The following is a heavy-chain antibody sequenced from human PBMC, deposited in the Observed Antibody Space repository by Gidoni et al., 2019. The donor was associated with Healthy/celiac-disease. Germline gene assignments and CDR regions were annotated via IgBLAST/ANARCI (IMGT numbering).Heavy chain of an antibody. D-gene: IGHD2-15*01. Sequence: QVQLQASGPGLVKTSETLSLTCTVSGGSISSYYWSWIRQPPGKGLEWIGYIYYSGSTNYNPSLKSRVTISVDTSKNQFSLKLSSVTAADTAVYYCARGQDPGCSGGSCPDYWGQGTLVTVSS. CDR2: IYYSGST. CDR1: GGSISSYY. V-gene: IGHV4-59*01. CDR3: ARGQDPGCSGGSCPDY. J-gene: IGHJ4*02.